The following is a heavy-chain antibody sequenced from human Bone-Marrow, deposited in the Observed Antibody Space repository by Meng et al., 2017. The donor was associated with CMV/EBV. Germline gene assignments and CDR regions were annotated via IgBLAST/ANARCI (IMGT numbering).Heavy chain of an antibody. V-gene: IGHV3-9*01. J-gene: IGHJ6*02. CDR2: ISWNSGSI. CDR1: GFTFDDYA. Sequence: SLRLSCAASGFTFDDYAMHWVRQAPGKGLEWVSGISWNSGSIGYADSVKGRFTISRDNAKNSLYLQMNSLRAEDTAVYYCARGGGTTFYYYGMDVWGQGTTVTLSS. D-gene: IGHD1-7*01. CDR3: ARGGGTTFYYYGMDV.